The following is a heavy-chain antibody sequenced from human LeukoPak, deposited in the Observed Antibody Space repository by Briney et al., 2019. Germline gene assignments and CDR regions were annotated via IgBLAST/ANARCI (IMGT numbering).Heavy chain of an antibody. V-gene: IGHV1-69*13. CDR2: IIPIFGTA. CDR1: GGTFSSYA. CDR3: ARDSGNYYDSSGYPYENQFDY. D-gene: IGHD3-22*01. J-gene: IGHJ4*02. Sequence: SVNVSRKASGGTFSSYAISWVRQAPGQGLEWMGGIIPIFGTANYAQKFQGRVTITADESTSTAYMGLSSLRSEDTAVYYCARDSGNYYDSSGYPYENQFDYWGQGTLVTVSS.